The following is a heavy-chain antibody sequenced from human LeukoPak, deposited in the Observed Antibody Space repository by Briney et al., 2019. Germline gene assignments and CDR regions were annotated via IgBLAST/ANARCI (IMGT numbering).Heavy chain of an antibody. CDR1: GFSLRSYW. J-gene: IGHJ4*02. CDR2: ISGDGSMT. CDR3: ARYSSSSGGASHYFDY. D-gene: IGHD6-6*01. V-gene: IGHV3-74*01. Sequence: GGSLRLSCAVSGFSLRSYWMHWVRQAPGKGLVWVSRISGDGSMTNYADSVKGRFTISRDNAKNTVYLQMNSLRAEDTAVYYCARYSSSSGGASHYFDYWGQGTLVSVSS.